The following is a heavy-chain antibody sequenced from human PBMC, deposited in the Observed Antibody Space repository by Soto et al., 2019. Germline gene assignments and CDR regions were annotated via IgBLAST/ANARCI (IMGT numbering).Heavy chain of an antibody. D-gene: IGHD1-20*01. J-gene: IGHJ6*02. CDR2: IIPIFGTA. V-gene: IGHV1-69*12. Sequence: QVQLVQSGAEVQKPGSSVTVSCTASGGTFSSYAINWVRQAPGQGLEWMGGIIPIFGTADYAQKFQGRVTITADESTSTAYMELSSLRYEDTAVYYCTSRITGSTNYYYGMDGWGQGTTVTVSS. CDR1: GGTFSSYA. CDR3: TSRITGSTNYYYGMDG.